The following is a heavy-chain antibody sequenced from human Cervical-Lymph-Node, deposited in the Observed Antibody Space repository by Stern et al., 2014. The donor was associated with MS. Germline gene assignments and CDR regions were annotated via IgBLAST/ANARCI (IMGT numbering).Heavy chain of an antibody. CDR1: GSTFSSYA. CDR3: ARGELKEGLVXXMDV. V-gene: IGHV1-69*01. CDR2: IIPIFGTA. J-gene: IGHJ6*02. D-gene: IGHD1-26*01. Sequence: VQLXXXGAEVKKPGSSVKGSCKASGSTFSSYAISWVRQSPGQGLXXMGGIIPIFGTAHYAQKFQGRVTIAADESTSTAYMELSSLRSEDTAVYYCARGELKEGLVXXMDVWGQGTTVXX.